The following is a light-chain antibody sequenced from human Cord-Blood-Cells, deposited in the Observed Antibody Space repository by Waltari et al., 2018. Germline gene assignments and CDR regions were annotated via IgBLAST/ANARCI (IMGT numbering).Light chain of an antibody. V-gene: IGKV4-1*01. CDR2: WAS. Sequence: DIVMTQSPDSLAVSLGERATINCKSSQSVLYSSNNKNYLAWYQQKPGQPPTLLIYWASTRGSGVPDRFSGSGSGTDFTLTISSLQAEDVAVYYCQQYYSTPLTFGGGTKVEIK. J-gene: IGKJ4*01. CDR3: QQYYSTPLT. CDR1: QSVLYSSNNKNY.